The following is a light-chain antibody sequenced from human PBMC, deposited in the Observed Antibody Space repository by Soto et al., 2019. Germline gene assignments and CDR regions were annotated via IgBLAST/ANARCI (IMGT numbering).Light chain of an antibody. V-gene: IGKV1-13*02. CDR3: QQFNTYPST. J-gene: IGKJ5*01. Sequence: AIQLTQSPSSLSASVGDRVTITCRASQDIRGALAWYQQKPGKPPKLLIFDVSRLQSGVPSRFSGSGSGTDFTRTISRMQAEDFATYYCQQFNTYPSTFSQRTLPEIK. CDR1: QDIRGA. CDR2: DVS.